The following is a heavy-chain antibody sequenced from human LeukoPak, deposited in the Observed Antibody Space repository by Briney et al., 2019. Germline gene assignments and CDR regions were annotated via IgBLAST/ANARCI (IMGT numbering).Heavy chain of an antibody. D-gene: IGHD6-6*01. J-gene: IGHJ4*02. CDR1: GFTFDDYA. CDR3: AKDMGYSSSSTFDY. Sequence: GGSLRLSCVASGFTFDDYAMHWFRQPPGKGLEWVSGISWNSGRMDYADSVKGRFTISRDNAKNSLYLQMNSLRTEDMAFYYCAKDMGYSSSSTFDYWGQGTPVTVSS. CDR2: ISWNSGRM. V-gene: IGHV3-9*03.